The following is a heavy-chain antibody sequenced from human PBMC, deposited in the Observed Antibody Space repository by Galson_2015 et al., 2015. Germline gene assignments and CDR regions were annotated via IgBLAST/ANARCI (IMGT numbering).Heavy chain of an antibody. CDR1: GGTFSSYA. CDR2: IIPIFGTA. V-gene: IGHV1-69*13. J-gene: IGHJ6*03. Sequence: SVKVSCKASGGTFSSYAISWVRQAPGQGLEWMGGIIPIFGTANYAQKFQGRVTITADESTSTAYMELSSLRSEDTAVYYCARGALGGVPAADYYYYMDVWGKGTTVTVSS. D-gene: IGHD2-2*01. CDR3: ARGALGGVPAADYYYYMDV.